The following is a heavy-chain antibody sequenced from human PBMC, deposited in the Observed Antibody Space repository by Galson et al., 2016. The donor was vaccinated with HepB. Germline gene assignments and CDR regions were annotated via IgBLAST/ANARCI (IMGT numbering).Heavy chain of an antibody. Sequence: ETLSLTCTVSAVSISGSSYYWGWIRQPPGKGLEWIGNVFYSGTTHYNPSPKSRVTISVDTSKNQFSLKLTSVTAADTGVYYCASRGGGGRYDGSGIPNSYFHGMDVWGQGTTVTVS. CDR1: AVSISGSSYY. D-gene: IGHD3-10*01. V-gene: IGHV4-39*01. J-gene: IGHJ6*02. CDR3: ASRGGGGRYDGSGIPNSYFHGMDV. CDR2: VFYSGTT.